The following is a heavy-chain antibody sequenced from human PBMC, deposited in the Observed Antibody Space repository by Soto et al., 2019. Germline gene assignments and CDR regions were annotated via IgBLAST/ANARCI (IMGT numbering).Heavy chain of an antibody. CDR1: GGTFSSYA. Sequence: QVQLVQSGAEVKKPGSSVKVSCKASGGTFSSYAISWVRQAPGQGLEWMGGIIPIFGTANYAQKFQGRVTITADESTSTAYMDLSSLRSEDTAVYYCARGKYYDFWSGYSPLDYWGQGTLVTVSS. V-gene: IGHV1-69*01. CDR2: IIPIFGTA. J-gene: IGHJ4*02. D-gene: IGHD3-3*01. CDR3: ARGKYYDFWSGYSPLDY.